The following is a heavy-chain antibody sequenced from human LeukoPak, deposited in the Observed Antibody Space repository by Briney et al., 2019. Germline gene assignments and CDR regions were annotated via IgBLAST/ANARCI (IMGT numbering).Heavy chain of an antibody. V-gene: IGHV3-33*06. J-gene: IGHJ3*02. CDR3: AKDSSGSYSFDAFEI. CDR2: IWYDGSNK. Sequence: GGSLRLSCAASGFTFSSYGMHWVRQAPGKGLEWVAVIWYDGSNKYYADSVKGRFTISRDNSKNTLFLQMNSRRAEDTVVYYCAKDSSGSYSFDAFEIWGQGTMVTVSS. D-gene: IGHD1-26*01. CDR1: GFTFSSYG.